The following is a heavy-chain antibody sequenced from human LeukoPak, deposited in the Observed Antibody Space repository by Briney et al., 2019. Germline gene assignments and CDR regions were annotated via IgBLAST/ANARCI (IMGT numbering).Heavy chain of an antibody. CDR2: IYYSGST. J-gene: IGHJ4*02. V-gene: IGHV4-39*01. Sequence: SETLSLTCTVSGGSISSGSYYWGWIRQPPGKGLEWIGSIYYSGSTYYNPSLKSRVTISVDTSKNQFSLKLSSVTAADTAVYYCGVVQLAHFDYWGQGTLVTVSS. CDR1: GGSISSGSYY. CDR3: GVVQLAHFDY. D-gene: IGHD6-13*01.